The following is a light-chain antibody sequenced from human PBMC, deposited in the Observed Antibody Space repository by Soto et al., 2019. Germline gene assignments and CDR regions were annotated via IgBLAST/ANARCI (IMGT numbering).Light chain of an antibody. V-gene: IGKV1-12*01. CDR1: QGLVNW. CDR3: QQTSSFPLI. CDR2: AAS. J-gene: IGKJ4*01. Sequence: DLQVTQSPSSVSASVGDRVTITCRASQGLVNWLAWYQQKPGKAPKLLIYAASSFHSGGPSRFSVSGSGKDFTLTISSLQPEDFATYYCQQTSSFPLIFGGGTKVEIK.